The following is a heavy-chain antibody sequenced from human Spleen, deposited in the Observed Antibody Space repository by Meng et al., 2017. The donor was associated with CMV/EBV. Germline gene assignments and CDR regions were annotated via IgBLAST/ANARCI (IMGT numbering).Heavy chain of an antibody. D-gene: IGHD6-19*01. J-gene: IGHJ4*02. CDR3: ARDAGTIAVSGIGDY. V-gene: IGHV1-18*01. Sequence: SGYIFTKYGVSWMRQAPGQGPEWMGWISAYNGDTMYAPKVQGRVTMTTDTSTSTAYMELRGLRSDDTAVYYCARDAGTIAVSGIGDYWGQGTLVTVSS. CDR2: ISAYNGDT. CDR1: GYIFTKYG.